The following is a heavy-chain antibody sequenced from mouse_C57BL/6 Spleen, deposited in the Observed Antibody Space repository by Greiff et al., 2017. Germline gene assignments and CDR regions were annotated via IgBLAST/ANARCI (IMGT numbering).Heavy chain of an antibody. J-gene: IGHJ3*01. CDR2: IYPGSGST. CDR1: GYTFTSYW. Sequence: VKLQQPGAELVKPGASVKMSCKASGYTFTSYWITWVKQRPGQGLEWIGDIYPGSGSTNYNEKFKSKATLTVDTSSSTAYMQLSSLTSEDSAVYYCARSVTTGNWFAYWGQGTLVTVSA. V-gene: IGHV1-55*01. CDR3: ARSVTTGNWFAY. D-gene: IGHD2-12*01.